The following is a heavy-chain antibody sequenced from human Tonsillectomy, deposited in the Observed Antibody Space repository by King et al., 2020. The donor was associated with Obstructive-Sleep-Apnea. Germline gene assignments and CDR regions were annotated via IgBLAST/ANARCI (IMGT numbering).Heavy chain of an antibody. CDR3: ARVGIVGPTRFDYYGLDV. V-gene: IGHV4-30-4*01. D-gene: IGHD1-26*01. Sequence: VQLQESGPGLVKPSQTLSLTCPVSGGSISSRSYYWSWIRQPPGEGLEWIGFIYYTGSTYYNPSVKSRVSISVDTSKNQFSLRLSSVTAADTAVYYCARVGIVGPTRFDYYGLDVWGQGTTVTVSS. CDR1: GGSISSRSYY. J-gene: IGHJ6*02. CDR2: IYYTGST.